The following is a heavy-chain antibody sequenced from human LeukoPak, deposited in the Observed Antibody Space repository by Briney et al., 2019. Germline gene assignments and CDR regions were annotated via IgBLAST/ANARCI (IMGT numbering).Heavy chain of an antibody. CDR2: IYSSGHT. CDR1: GGSISRYY. J-gene: IGHJ3*02. D-gene: IGHD4-17*01. CDR3: ARDDFGDVDAFDI. V-gene: IGHV4-4*07. Sequence: SETLSLTCTVSGGSISRYYWSWIRQSAGKGLEWIARIYSSGHTNYNPSLKSRVTISLDMSKNQFSLTMRSVTAADTAMYFRARDDFGDVDAFDIWGQGTMVTVSS.